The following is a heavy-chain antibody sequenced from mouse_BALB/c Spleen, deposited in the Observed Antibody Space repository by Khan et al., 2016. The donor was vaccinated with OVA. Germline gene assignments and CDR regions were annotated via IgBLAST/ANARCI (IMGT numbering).Heavy chain of an antibody. J-gene: IGHJ3*01. CDR1: GYSFTAYY. D-gene: IGHD2-14*01. V-gene: IGHV1-26*01. CDR3: ARGYAFFAY. CDR2: INPNTGYT. Sequence: VQLKQSGPDLVKTGASVKISCKAYGYSFTAYYMNWVKQSHGKSLECIGRINPNTGYTNYNQKFKNKAILTVDTSYSKAYMEVRSLTSEDSAVYYCARGYAFFAYWGRGTLVTVSA.